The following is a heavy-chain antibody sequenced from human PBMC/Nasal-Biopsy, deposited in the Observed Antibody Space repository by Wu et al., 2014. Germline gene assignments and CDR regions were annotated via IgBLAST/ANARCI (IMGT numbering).Heavy chain of an antibody. Sequence: TLSLTCTVSGGSITSETYYWNWIRQHPGKGLEWIGYISYSGNTDYNPSLESRLTISLDTSKNQFSLKLTSVTAADTAVYFCAREGRETYSSSWGFYDMFYHMGVWGKGTTVTISS. V-gene: IGHV4-31*03. D-gene: IGHD6-13*01. J-gene: IGHJ6*03. CDR1: GGSITSETYY. CDR3: AREGRETYSSSWGFYDMFYHMGV. CDR2: ISYSGNT.